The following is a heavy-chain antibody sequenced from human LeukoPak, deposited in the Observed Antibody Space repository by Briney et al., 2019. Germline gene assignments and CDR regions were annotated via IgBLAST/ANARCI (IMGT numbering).Heavy chain of an antibody. D-gene: IGHD5-12*01. Sequence: PGGSLRLSCAASGFTFSSYAMHWVRQAPGKGLEWVAVISYDGSNKYYADSVKGRFTISRDNSKNTLYLQMNSPRAEDTAVYYCARDRSGYVGESWGQGTLVTVSS. CDR3: ARDRSGYVGES. V-gene: IGHV3-30-3*01. J-gene: IGHJ4*02. CDR1: GFTFSSYA. CDR2: ISYDGSNK.